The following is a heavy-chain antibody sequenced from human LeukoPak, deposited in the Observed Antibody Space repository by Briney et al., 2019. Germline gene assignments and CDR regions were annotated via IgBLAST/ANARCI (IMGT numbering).Heavy chain of an antibody. D-gene: IGHD3-9*01. CDR3: ARGGRPYYDILTGYQGNDAFDI. J-gene: IGHJ3*02. Sequence: SETLSLTCTVSGGSISSYYWSWIRQPPGKGLEWIGYIYYSGSTNYNPSLKGRVTISVDTSKNQFSLKLSSVTAADTAVYYCARGGRPYYDILTGYQGNDAFDIWGQGTMVTVSS. CDR1: GGSISSYY. V-gene: IGHV4-59*01. CDR2: IYYSGST.